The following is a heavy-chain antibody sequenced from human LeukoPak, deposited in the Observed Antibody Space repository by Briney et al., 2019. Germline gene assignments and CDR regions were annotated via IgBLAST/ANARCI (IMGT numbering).Heavy chain of an antibody. CDR3: ARLQYGFDY. CDR2: FSSSSSYI. V-gene: IGHV3-21*01. Sequence: GGPLRLSCAASGFTFSSYSMNWVRRAPGKGVEGVSSFSSSSSYIYYADAVKGRFTISRNNAKNSLYLQMNSLRAEDTAVYYCARLQYGFDYWGQGTLVTDSS. J-gene: IGHJ4*02. D-gene: IGHD2-2*01. CDR1: GFTFSSYS.